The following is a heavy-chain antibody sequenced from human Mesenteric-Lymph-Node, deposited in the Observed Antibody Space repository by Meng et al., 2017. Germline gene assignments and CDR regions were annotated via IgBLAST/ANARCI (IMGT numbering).Heavy chain of an antibody. D-gene: IGHD4-23*01. CDR2: ISSSGSTI. CDR1: GFTFSDYY. J-gene: IGHJ4*02. Sequence: GESLKISCAASGFTFSDYYMSWIRQAPGKGLEWVSYISSSGSTIYYADSVKGRFTISRDNAKNSLYLQMNSLRAEDTAVYYCARDDGANSAIYWGQGTLVTVSS. CDR3: ARDDGANSAIY. V-gene: IGHV3-11*01.